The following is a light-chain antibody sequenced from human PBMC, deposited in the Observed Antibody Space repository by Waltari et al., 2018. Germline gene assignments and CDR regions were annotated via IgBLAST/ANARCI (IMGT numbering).Light chain of an antibody. CDR2: DVS. Sequence: QSALTQPASVSGSPGQSITISCTGTRSDVGGYNYVSWYQQHPDKVPKLIIYDVSNRPSRISNRFSCSKSGNTASLTISGLQAEDEADYFCGSYTSDSSVVFGGGTRLTVL. CDR3: GSYTSDSSVV. V-gene: IGLV2-14*01. CDR1: RSDVGGYNY. J-gene: IGLJ2*01.